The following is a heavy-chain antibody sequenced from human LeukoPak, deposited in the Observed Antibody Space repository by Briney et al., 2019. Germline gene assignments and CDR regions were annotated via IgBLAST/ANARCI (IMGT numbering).Heavy chain of an antibody. D-gene: IGHD6-6*01. CDR3: ARGWAGATVFTRISARPHFDY. J-gene: IGHJ4*02. V-gene: IGHV4-39*07. CDR1: GGSISSSSYF. Sequence: SETLSLTCTVSGGSISSSSYFWSWIRQAPGRGLEWIGDINHSGSTHYNPSLKSRLTMSVDTSKNQFYLTLNSLTAADTAVYYCARGWAGATVFTRISARPHFDYWGQGTLVTVSS. CDR2: INHSGST.